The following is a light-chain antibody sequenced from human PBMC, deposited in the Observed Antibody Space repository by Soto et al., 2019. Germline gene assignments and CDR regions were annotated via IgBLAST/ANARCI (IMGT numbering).Light chain of an antibody. V-gene: IGLV2-14*01. CDR3: CSYTSSTTPL. J-gene: IGLJ2*01. CDR2: EVS. CDR1: DSDIGGYNY. Sequence: QSVLTQPRSVSGSPGQSVTISCTGTDSDIGGYNYVSWYQQYPGEAPKLVISEVSNRPSGVSNRFSGSKSGNTASLTISGLQAEDEADYYCCSYTSSTTPLFGGGTKVTVL.